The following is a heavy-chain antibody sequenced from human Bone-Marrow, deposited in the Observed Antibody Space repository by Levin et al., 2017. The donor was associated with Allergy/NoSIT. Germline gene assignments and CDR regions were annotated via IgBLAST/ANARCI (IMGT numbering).Heavy chain of an antibody. V-gene: IGHV3-30*04. CDR2: ISHDETSE. J-gene: IGHJ3*01. CDR1: TSTFSRYV. D-gene: IGHD3-22*01. Sequence: PGESLKISCVASTSTFSRYVLHWVRQAPGKGLEWVAVISHDETSEAYAESVKGRFTISKDNSKKMLYLQMNSLREEDTAVYYCATAGRTSGYADAFEFWGQGTMVTVST. CDR3: ATAGRTSGYADAFEF.